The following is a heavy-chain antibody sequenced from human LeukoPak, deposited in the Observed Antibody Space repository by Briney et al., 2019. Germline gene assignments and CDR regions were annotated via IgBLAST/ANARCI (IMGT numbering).Heavy chain of an antibody. Sequence: SVKVSCKASGYTFTSYYLHWVRQAPGQGLEWMGRIIPILGIANYAQKFQGRVTITADKSTSTAYMELSSLRSEDTAVYYCARDLRWYFDYWGQGTLVTVSS. J-gene: IGHJ4*02. V-gene: IGHV1-69*04. CDR3: ARDLRWYFDY. D-gene: IGHD4-23*01. CDR1: GYTFTSYY. CDR2: IIPILGIA.